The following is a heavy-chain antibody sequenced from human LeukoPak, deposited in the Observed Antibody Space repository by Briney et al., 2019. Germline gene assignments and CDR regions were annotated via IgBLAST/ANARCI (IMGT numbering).Heavy chain of an antibody. CDR3: ARVFGATVNDAFDI. D-gene: IGHD3-16*01. CDR1: GFTFSDHY. J-gene: IGHJ3*02. V-gene: IGHV3-11*01. CDR2: ISSSGSTI. Sequence: GGSLRLSCAASGFTFSDHYMSWIRQAPGKGLEWVSYISSSGSTIYYADSVKGRFTISRDNAKNSLYLQMNSLRAEDTAVYYCARVFGATVNDAFDIWGQGTMVTVSS.